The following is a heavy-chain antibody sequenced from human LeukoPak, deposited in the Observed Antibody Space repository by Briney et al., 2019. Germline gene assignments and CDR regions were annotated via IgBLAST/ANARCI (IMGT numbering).Heavy chain of an antibody. V-gene: IGHV4-39*07. CDR2: IYYSGST. J-gene: IGHJ5*02. CDR1: GGSISSSSYY. CDR3: AREERITIFWGFDP. Sequence: SETLSLTCTVSGGSISSSSYYWGWIRQPPGKGLEWIGSIYYSGSTYYNPSLKSRVTISVDTSKNQFSLKLSSVTAADTAVYYCAREERITIFWGFDPWGQGTLVTVSS. D-gene: IGHD3-9*01.